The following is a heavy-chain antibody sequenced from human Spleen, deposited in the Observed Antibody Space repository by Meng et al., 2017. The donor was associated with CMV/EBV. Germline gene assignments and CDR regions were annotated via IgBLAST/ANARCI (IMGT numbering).Heavy chain of an antibody. CDR3: ARDVAARPEYYFDY. J-gene: IGHJ4*02. Sequence: GGSLRLSCAASGFTFSSYWMSWVRQAPGKGLEWVANIKQDGSEKYYVDSVKGRFTISRDNSKNTLYLQMNSLRAEDTAVYYCARDVAARPEYYFDYWGQGTLVTVSS. V-gene: IGHV3-7*01. D-gene: IGHD6-6*01. CDR2: IKQDGSEK. CDR1: GFTFSSYW.